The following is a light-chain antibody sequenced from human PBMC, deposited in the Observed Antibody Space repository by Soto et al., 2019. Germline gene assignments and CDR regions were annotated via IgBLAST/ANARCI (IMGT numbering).Light chain of an antibody. V-gene: IGKV1-27*01. J-gene: IGKJ2*03. CDR3: QKNNSAPYS. Sequence: IQLTQSPSSLSASVGDRVTITCRASQGISNSLAWFQQKPGKVPKLLIFGASTLRSGVPSRFSGSGSGTEFTLTISSLQPDDVASYYCQKNNSAPYSLGQGTKLEIK. CDR1: QGISNS. CDR2: GAS.